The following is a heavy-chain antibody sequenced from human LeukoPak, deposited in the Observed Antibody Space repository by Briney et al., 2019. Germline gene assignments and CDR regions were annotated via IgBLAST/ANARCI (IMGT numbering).Heavy chain of an antibody. CDR2: ISYDTRSD. CDR3: ARDGGDYHFDY. V-gene: IGHV3-30*03. CDR1: EFTFSSHG. D-gene: IGHD4/OR15-4a*01. J-gene: IGHJ4*02. Sequence: GGSLRLPCVASEFTFSSHGMHWVRQAPGKGLEWVAVISYDTRSDYHVDSVKGRFTISRDNAKNSLYLQMNSLRAEDTALYYCARDGGDYHFDYWGQGTLVTVSS.